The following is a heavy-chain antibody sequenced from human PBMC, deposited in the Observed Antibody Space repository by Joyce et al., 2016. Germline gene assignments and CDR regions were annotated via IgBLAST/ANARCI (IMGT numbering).Heavy chain of an antibody. Sequence: EVQLAESGGGLVKPGGSLRLSCAGYGFTFSVAWMNWVRQAPGKGLAWVGRIKSKSDVETTDYTTPVKGRFTISRDDSKHTLDLQMDRLKTEYTAGDFCATIRTINCNSLNYWGQGTLVTVSS. CDR2: IKSKSDVETT. V-gene: IGHV3-15*01. CDR3: ATIRTINCNSLNY. D-gene: IGHD1-1*01. J-gene: IGHJ4*02. CDR1: GFTFSVAW.